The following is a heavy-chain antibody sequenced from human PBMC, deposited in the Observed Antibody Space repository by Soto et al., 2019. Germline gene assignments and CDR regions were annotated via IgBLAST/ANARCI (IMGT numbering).Heavy chain of an antibody. CDR3: ARVGPSSEVPYPFEY. Sequence: QVDLVQSGPEVRKPGASVNVSCKASGYTFSTYGISWVRQAPGQGLEGMGWISAYNHYTNYAQKFQGRVTMTTDTSTNTAYMELRSLRSGDTAMYFCARVGPSSEVPYPFEYWGQGTLVTVSS. V-gene: IGHV1-18*01. CDR2: ISAYNHYT. D-gene: IGHD2-2*01. J-gene: IGHJ4*02. CDR1: GYTFSTYG.